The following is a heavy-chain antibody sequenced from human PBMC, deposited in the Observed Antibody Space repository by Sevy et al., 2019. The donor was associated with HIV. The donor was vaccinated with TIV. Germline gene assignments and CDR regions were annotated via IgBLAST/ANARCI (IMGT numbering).Heavy chain of an antibody. CDR1: GFTFSSYA. D-gene: IGHD3-22*01. CDR3: AKVVTMIVVVGGGMDV. J-gene: IGHJ6*02. Sequence: GGSLRLSCAASGFTFSSYAMSWVRQAPGKGLEWVSAISGSGGSTYYADSVKGRSTISRDNSKNTLYLQMNSLRAEDTAVYYCAKVVTMIVVVGGGMDVWGQGTTVTVSS. V-gene: IGHV3-23*01. CDR2: ISGSGGST.